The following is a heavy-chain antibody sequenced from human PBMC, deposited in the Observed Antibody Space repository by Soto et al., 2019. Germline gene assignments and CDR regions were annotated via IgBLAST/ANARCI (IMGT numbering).Heavy chain of an antibody. D-gene: IGHD2-21*02. Sequence: SETLSLTCIVSGESISSSSYYWGWIRQPPGKGLEWIGSIYHSGRTYYNPSFKSRVTISIDTSKNQFSLKLSSVTATDTAVYYCARQRTTVVTQAYFDHWGQGALVTVSS. CDR2: IYHSGRT. J-gene: IGHJ4*02. CDR1: GESISSSSYY. CDR3: ARQRTTVVTQAYFDH. V-gene: IGHV4-39*01.